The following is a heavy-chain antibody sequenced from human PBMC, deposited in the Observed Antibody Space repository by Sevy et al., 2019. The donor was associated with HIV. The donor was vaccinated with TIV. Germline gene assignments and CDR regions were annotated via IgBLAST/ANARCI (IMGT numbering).Heavy chain of an antibody. CDR2: ISSSSSYI. CDR3: ARDLRRSSYDFWSGYSGMDV. CDR1: GFTFSSYS. J-gene: IGHJ6*02. Sequence: GGSLRLSCAASGFTFSSYSMSWVRQAPGKGLEWVSSISSSSSYIYYADSVKGRFTISRDNAKNSLYLQMNSLRAEDTAVYYCARDLRRSSYDFWSGYSGMDVWGQGTTVTVSS. D-gene: IGHD3-3*01. V-gene: IGHV3-21*01.